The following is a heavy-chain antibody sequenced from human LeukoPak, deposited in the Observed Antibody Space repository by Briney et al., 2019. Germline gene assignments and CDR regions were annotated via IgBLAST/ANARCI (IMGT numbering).Heavy chain of an antibody. CDR2: INPNSGGT. J-gene: IGHJ6*02. Sequence: ASVKVSCKASGYTFTGYYMHWVRQAPGQGLEWMGWINPNSGGTNYAQKFQGRVTMTRDTSISTAYMELSSLRSEDTAVYYCASHSPDTAMVNYYYYGMDVWGQGTTVTVSS. CDR3: ASHSPDTAMVNYYYYGMDV. D-gene: IGHD5-18*01. V-gene: IGHV1-2*02. CDR1: GYTFTGYY.